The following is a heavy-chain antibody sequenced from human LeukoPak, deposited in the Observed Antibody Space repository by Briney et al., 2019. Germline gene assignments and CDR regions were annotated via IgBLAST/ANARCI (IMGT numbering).Heavy chain of an antibody. D-gene: IGHD1-7*01. J-gene: IGHJ4*02. V-gene: IGHV3-48*03. CDR3: AREGNYTVFDF. Sequence: GGSLRLSCAASGFTFSSYEMNWVRQAPGKGLEWVSYISSSGSTIYYADSVKGRFTISRDNAKNSLYLQINSLRAEDTAVYYCAREGNYTVFDFWGQGALLTVSS. CDR2: ISSSGSTI. CDR1: GFTFSSYE.